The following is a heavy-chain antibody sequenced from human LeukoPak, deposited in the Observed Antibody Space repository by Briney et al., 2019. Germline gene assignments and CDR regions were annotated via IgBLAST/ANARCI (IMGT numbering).Heavy chain of an antibody. Sequence: SETLPLTCTVSGGSISGSSYYWGWIRQPPGKGLEWIGSIYYSGSTYYNPSLKSRVTISVDTSKNQFSLKLSSVTAADTAVYYCASPSPHCSSTSCPNGGFFDYWGQGTLVTVSS. D-gene: IGHD2-2*01. J-gene: IGHJ4*02. CDR1: GGSISGSSYY. CDR3: ASPSPHCSSTSCPNGGFFDY. CDR2: IYYSGST. V-gene: IGHV4-39*01.